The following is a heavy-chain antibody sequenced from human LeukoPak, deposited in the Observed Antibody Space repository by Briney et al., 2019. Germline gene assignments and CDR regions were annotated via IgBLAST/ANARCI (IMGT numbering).Heavy chain of an antibody. D-gene: IGHD3-3*01. J-gene: IGHJ6*02. CDR2: INPNSGGT. V-gene: IGHV1-2*02. CDR3: ARAQSFFGVVITDYYYGMDV. CDR1: GYTFTGYY. Sequence: ASVKVSCKASGYTFTGYYMHWVRQAPGQGLEWMGWINPNSGGTNYAQKFQGRVTMTRDTSISTAYMELSRLRSGDTAVYYCARAQSFFGVVITDYYYGMDVWGQGTTVTVSS.